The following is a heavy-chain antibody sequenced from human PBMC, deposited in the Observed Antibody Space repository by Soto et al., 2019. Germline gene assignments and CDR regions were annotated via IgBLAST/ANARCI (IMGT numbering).Heavy chain of an antibody. CDR3: AKRNYGSEFDY. D-gene: IGHD3-10*01. CDR2: ISGSGGST. J-gene: IGHJ4*02. CDR1: GFTFSSYA. V-gene: IGHV3-23*01. Sequence: EVQLLESGGGLVQPGGSLRLSGTASGFTFSSYAMNWVHQAPGKGLEWVSVISGSGGSTYYADSVKGRFTISRDNSKNTLYLQMNSLRAEDTAVYYCAKRNYGSEFDYWGQGTLVTVSS.